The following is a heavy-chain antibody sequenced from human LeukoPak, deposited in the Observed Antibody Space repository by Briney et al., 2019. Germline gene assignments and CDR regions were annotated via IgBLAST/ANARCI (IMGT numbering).Heavy chain of an antibody. J-gene: IGHJ6*03. CDR2: IYYSGST. CDR3: ASVRQGKGDYPNYYYYYMDV. D-gene: IGHD4-17*01. V-gene: IGHV4-39*07. CDR1: GGSISSSSYY. Sequence: PSETLSLTCTVSGGSISSSSYYWGWIRQPPGKGLEWIGSIYYSGSTYYNPSLKSRVTISVDTSKNQFSLKLSSVTAADTAVYYCASVRQGKGDYPNYYYYYMDVWGKGTTITVSS.